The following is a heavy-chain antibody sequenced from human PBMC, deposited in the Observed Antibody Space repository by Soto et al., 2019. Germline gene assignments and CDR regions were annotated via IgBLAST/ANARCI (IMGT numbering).Heavy chain of an antibody. J-gene: IGHJ3*02. D-gene: IGHD6-13*01. V-gene: IGHV3-30-3*01. Sequence: LRLSCAVSGFTIGGYSMHWVRQAPGKGLEWVAFISYDGSQKKYADSVEGRSTVSRDNSNNALYLEMNNLRDEDTAVYYCARDGASGALDAFDIWGQGTMVTVSS. CDR3: ARDGASGALDAFDI. CDR1: GFTIGGYS. CDR2: ISYDGSQK.